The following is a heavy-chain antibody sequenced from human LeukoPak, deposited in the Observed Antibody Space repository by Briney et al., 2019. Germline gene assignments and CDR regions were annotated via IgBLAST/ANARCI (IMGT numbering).Heavy chain of an antibody. CDR3: AKDFYRDSRGSGSGDY. CDR2: ISGSGGST. CDR1: GFTFSSYA. J-gene: IGHJ4*02. Sequence: PGGSLRLSCAASGFTFSSYAMSWVRQAPGKGLEWVSAISGSGGSTYYADSVKGRFTISRDNSKNTLYLQMNSLRAEDTAVYYCAKDFYRDSRGSGSGDYWGQGTLVTVSS. D-gene: IGHD6-19*01. V-gene: IGHV3-23*01.